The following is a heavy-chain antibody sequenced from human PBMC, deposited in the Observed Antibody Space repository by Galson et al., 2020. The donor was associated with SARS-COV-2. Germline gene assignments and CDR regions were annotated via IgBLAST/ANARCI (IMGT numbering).Heavy chain of an antibody. CDR3: ARGSGLSSPPAHYYDTSVYFAEYFQD. CDR2: IWHGGSFI. D-gene: IGHD3-22*01. J-gene: IGHJ1*01. V-gene: IGHV3-33*01. CDR1: FSFSASG. Sequence: GGSLRLSCGFSFSASGIHWVRQAPGKGMEWVAVIWHGGSFIYYADSVRGRFTVSRDDSTNTVHLEMNRLRADDTAMYYCARGSGLSSPPAHYYDTSVYFAEYFQDCGLGTLVTVSS.